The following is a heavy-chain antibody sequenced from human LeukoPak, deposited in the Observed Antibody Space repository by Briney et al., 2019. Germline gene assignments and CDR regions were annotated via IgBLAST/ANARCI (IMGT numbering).Heavy chain of an antibody. CDR1: GGSITGYY. CDR2: ISYTGYI. D-gene: IGHD2-15*01. V-gene: IGHV4-59*01. CDR3: ARAGSSSWYTLAADS. Sequence: PSETLSLTCTVSGGSITGYYWSWIRQPPGKGLEWIAYISYTGYINYNPSLKSRVTISLDTSKNQFSLKLNSVTAADPAVYFCARAGSSSWYTLAADSWGQGTLVTVSS. J-gene: IGHJ5*01.